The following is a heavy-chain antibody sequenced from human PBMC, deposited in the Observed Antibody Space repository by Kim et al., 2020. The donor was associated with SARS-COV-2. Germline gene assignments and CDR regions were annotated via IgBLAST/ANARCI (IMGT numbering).Heavy chain of an antibody. J-gene: IGHJ4*02. Sequence: NPSLKSRVTMSVDTSKKQVSLKLSSVTAADTAVYYCARGFYDILTGFDYWGQGTLVTVSS. V-gene: IGHV4-59*09. D-gene: IGHD3-9*01. CDR3: ARGFYDILTGFDY.